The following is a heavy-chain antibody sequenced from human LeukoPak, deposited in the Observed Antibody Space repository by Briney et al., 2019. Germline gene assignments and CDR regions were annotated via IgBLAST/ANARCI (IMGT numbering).Heavy chain of an antibody. CDR1: GGSFSGYY. Sequence: PSETLSLTCAVYGGSFSGYYWNWIRQPPGKGLEWIGEINHRGSTNYNPSLKSRVTISVDTSKNQFSLKLTSVTAADTAVYYCARTFYVDTALASIYYFDYWGQGTLVTVSS. CDR2: INHRGST. V-gene: IGHV4-34*01. J-gene: IGHJ4*02. D-gene: IGHD5-18*01. CDR3: ARTFYVDTALASIYYFDY.